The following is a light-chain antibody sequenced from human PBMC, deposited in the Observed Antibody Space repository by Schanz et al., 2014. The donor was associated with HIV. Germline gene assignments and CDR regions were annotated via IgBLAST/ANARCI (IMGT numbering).Light chain of an antibody. CDR1: QGISSY. CDR2: AAS. Sequence: DIQLTQSPSFLSASVGDRVTITCRASQGISSYLAWYQQKPGKAPKLLIYAASTLQSGVPSRFSGSGSGTEFTLTISCLQSEDFATYYCQQSDAYPYTFGQGTKLEIK. V-gene: IGKV1-9*01. CDR3: QQSDAYPYT. J-gene: IGKJ2*01.